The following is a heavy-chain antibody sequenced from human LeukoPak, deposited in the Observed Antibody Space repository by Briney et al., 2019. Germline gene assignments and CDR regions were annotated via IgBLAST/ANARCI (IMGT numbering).Heavy chain of an antibody. J-gene: IGHJ4*02. Sequence: GGSLRLSCAASGFTFSSYGMHWVRQAPGKGLEWVAVISYDGSNKYYADSVKGRFTISRDNSKNTLYLQMNSLRAEDTAVYYCAKDFPYGDYPTYFDYWGQGTLVTVSS. CDR1: GFTFSSYG. D-gene: IGHD4-17*01. CDR2: ISYDGSNK. V-gene: IGHV3-30*18. CDR3: AKDFPYGDYPTYFDY.